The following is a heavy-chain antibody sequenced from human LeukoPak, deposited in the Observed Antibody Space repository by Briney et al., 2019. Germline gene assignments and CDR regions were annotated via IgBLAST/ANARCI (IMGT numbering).Heavy chain of an antibody. D-gene: IGHD3-22*01. CDR2: IYYSGST. V-gene: IGHV4-59*01. Sequence: PSETLSLTCTVSGGSICSYYWSWIRQPPGKGLEWIGYIYYSGSTNYNPSLKSRVTISVDTSKNQFSLKLSSVTAADTAVCYCAREWRDYYDSSGYYYFDYWGQGTLVTVSS. J-gene: IGHJ4*02. CDR3: AREWRDYYDSSGYYYFDY. CDR1: GGSICSYY.